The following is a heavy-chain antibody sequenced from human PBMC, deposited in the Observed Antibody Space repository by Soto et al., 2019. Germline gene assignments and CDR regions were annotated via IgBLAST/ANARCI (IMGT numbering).Heavy chain of an antibody. V-gene: IGHV1-69*08. CDR2: IIPILGIA. CDR3: ARDRGDYYYGMDV. D-gene: IGHD3-10*01. J-gene: IGHJ6*02. CDR1: GGTFSSYT. Sequence: QVQLVQSGAEVKKPGSSVKVSCKASGGTFSSYTISWVRQAPEQGLEWMGRIIPILGIANYAQKFQGRVTITADKSTSTAYMELSSLRSEDTAVYYCARDRGDYYYGMDVWGQGTTVTVSS.